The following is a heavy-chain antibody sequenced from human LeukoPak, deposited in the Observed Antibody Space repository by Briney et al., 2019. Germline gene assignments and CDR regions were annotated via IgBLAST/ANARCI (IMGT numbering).Heavy chain of an antibody. CDR3: ARILPAAAARYYFDY. Sequence: SETLSLTCIVSGGSISPYYWSWIRQPPGKGLEWIGEINHSGSTNYNPSLKSRVTISVDTSKNQFSLKLSSVTAADTAVYYCARILPAAAARYYFDYWGQGTLVTVSS. D-gene: IGHD6-13*01. V-gene: IGHV4-34*01. J-gene: IGHJ4*02. CDR1: GGSISPYY. CDR2: INHSGST.